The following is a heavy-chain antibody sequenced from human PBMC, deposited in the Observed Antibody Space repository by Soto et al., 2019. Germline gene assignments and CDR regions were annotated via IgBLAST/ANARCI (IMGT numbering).Heavy chain of an antibody. V-gene: IGHV3-53*01. CDR2: IYNDGST. CDR3: AKGYGSTLGATFFDS. J-gene: IGHJ4*02. Sequence: GGSLRLSCAASGFIVSSNYMSWVRQAPGKGLDWVSVIYNDGSTYYADSGKGRFTISRDNSQNTLYLQMNSLRADDTAVYYCAKGYGSTLGATFFDSWGQGTLVTVSS. CDR1: GFIVSSNY. D-gene: IGHD1-26*01.